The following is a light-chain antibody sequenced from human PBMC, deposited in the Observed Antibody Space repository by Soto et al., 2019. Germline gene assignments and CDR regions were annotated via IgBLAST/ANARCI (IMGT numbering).Light chain of an antibody. CDR3: FSYTSSGTYV. CDR1: SSDVGNYKY. Sequence: QSALTQPASVSGSPGQSITISCTGTSSDVGNYKYVSWYQQHPGKAPKLMIYEVSNRPSGVSNRFSGSKSGNTASLTISGLQAEGETDYYCFSYTSSGTYVFGTGTKSPS. J-gene: IGLJ1*01. V-gene: IGLV2-14*01. CDR2: EVS.